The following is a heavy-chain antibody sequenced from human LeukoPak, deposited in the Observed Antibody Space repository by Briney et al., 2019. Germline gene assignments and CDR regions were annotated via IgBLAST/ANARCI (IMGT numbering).Heavy chain of an antibody. D-gene: IGHD3-10*01. CDR3: ARGPSITMVRGGQWYYYMDV. V-gene: IGHV4-39*07. CDR2: IHYSGST. J-gene: IGHJ6*03. CDR1: GGSISSSSYY. Sequence: SETLSLTCTVSGGSISSSSYYWGWIRQPPGKGLEWIGSIHYSGSTNYNPSLKSRVTISVDTSKNQFSLKLSSVTAADTAVYYCARGPSITMVRGGQWYYYMDVWGKGTTVTISS.